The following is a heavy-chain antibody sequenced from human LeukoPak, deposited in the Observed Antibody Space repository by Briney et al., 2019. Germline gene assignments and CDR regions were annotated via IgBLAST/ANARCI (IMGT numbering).Heavy chain of an antibody. J-gene: IGHJ4*02. V-gene: IGHV3-23*01. CDR3: ARYSGSYYYPPAWDL. CDR1: GFTFIKYA. CDR2: ITGSGDTT. D-gene: IGHD1-26*01. Sequence: GGSLRLSCAASGFTFIKYAMTWVRQAPGKGLEWVSAITGSGDTTFNADSVKGRFTISRDNSKNTLYLQMDSLRADDTAVYYCARYSGSYYYPPAWDLWGQGTLVTVSS.